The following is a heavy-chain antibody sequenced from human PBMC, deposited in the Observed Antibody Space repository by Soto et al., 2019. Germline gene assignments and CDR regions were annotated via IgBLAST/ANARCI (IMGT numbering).Heavy chain of an antibody. J-gene: IGHJ5*02. D-gene: IGHD6-13*01. Sequence: ASVKVSCKSSGYTFTSYGISWVRQAPGQGLEWMGWTSAYNGNTNYAQKLQGRVTMTTDTSTSTAYMELRSLRSDDTAVYYCARAIAAAGTKWFDPWGQGTLVTVS. CDR1: GYTFTSYG. CDR2: TSAYNGNT. CDR3: ARAIAAAGTKWFDP. V-gene: IGHV1-18*01.